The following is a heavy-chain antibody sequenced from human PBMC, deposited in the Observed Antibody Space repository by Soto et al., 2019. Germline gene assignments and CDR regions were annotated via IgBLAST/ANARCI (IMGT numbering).Heavy chain of an antibody. V-gene: IGHV3-23*01. D-gene: IGHD3-22*01. CDR1: GFTFSSYS. CDR2: ISGSGGST. J-gene: IGHJ4*02. Sequence: GGSLRLSCAASGFTFSSYSMNWVRQAPWKGLEWVSAISGSGGSTYYADSVKGRFTISRDNSKNTLYLQMNSLRAEDTAVYYCAKDLRYYDSSGLDYWGQGTLVTVSS. CDR3: AKDLRYYDSSGLDY.